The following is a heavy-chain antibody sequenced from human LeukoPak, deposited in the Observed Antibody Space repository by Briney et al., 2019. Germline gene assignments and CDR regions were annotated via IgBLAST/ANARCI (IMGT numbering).Heavy chain of an antibody. CDR2: IYYSGST. Sequence: SETLSLTCTVSGGSISSSSYYWGWIRQPPGKGLEWIGSIYYSGSTYYNPSLKSRVTISVDTSKDQFSLKLSSVTAADTAVYYCARAFSGSYQHYYYGMDVWGQGTTVTVSS. CDR3: ARAFSGSYQHYYYGMDV. J-gene: IGHJ6*02. CDR1: GGSISSSSYY. V-gene: IGHV4-39*01. D-gene: IGHD1-26*01.